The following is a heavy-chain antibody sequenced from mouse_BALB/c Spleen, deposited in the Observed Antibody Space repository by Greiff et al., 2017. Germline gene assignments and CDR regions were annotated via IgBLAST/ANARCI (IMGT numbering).Heavy chain of an antibody. V-gene: IGHV5-4*02. CDR3: ARGAPGTAFAY. D-gene: IGHD4-1*01. J-gene: IGHJ3*01. Sequence: EVKLVESGGGLVKPGGSLKLSCAASGFTFSDYYMYWVRQTPEKRLEWVATISDGGSYTYYPDSVKGRFTISRDNAKNNLYLQMSSLKSEDTAMYYCARGAPGTAFAYWGQGTLVTVSA. CDR2: ISDGGSYT. CDR1: GFTFSDYY.